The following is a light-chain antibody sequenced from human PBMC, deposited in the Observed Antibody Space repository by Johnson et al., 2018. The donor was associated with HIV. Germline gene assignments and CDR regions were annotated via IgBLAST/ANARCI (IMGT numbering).Light chain of an antibody. CDR3: GTWESSLVAEV. V-gene: IGLV1-51*02. J-gene: IGLJ1*01. Sequence: QSVLTQPPSVSAAPGQRVNISCSGNSSNIENYFVSWYQQLPGAAPRLVIYEDNKRPSGIPDRFSGSKSGTSATMGITGLQTGDEADYYCGTWESSLVAEVVGTGTKVTVL. CDR1: SSNIENYF. CDR2: EDN.